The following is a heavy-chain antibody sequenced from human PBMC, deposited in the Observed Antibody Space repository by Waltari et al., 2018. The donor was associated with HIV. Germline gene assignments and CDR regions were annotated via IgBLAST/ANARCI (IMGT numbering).Heavy chain of an antibody. CDR1: GFTFSSYG. CDR3: ASSLTTAPDY. Sequence: QVQLVESGGGVVQPGRSLRLSCAASGFTFSSYGMHWVGQGPGKVLEGVAVIWSDGSNKYYADSVKGRFTISRDNSKNTVYLQMNSLRAEDTAVYYCASSLTTAPDYWGQGTLVTVSS. V-gene: IGHV3-33*01. J-gene: IGHJ4*02. D-gene: IGHD4-17*01. CDR2: IWSDGSNK.